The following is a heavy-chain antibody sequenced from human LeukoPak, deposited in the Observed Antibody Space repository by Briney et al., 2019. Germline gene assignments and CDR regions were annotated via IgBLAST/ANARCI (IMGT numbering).Heavy chain of an antibody. CDR3: ARTENYYGSGTSPWFDP. J-gene: IGHJ5*02. CDR1: GFTFSNYA. D-gene: IGHD3-10*01. V-gene: IGHV3-30-3*01. Sequence: GGSLRLSCAASGFTFSNYAMHWVRHAPGKGLEWGAVISYDGISKFYAESVKGRLTISRDNSKNTLYLQMNSLRPEDTAVYYCARTENYYGSGTSPWFDPWGQGTLVTVSS. CDR2: ISYDGISK.